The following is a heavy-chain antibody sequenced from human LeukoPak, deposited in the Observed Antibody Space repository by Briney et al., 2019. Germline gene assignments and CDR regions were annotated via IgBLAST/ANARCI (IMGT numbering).Heavy chain of an antibody. CDR2: IYYTGKN. J-gene: IGHJ4*02. Sequence: PSETLSLTCAVSGGSINSHYWGWIRQPPGKGLQWIGDIYYTGKNNYNPSLKSRVIISLDTSKDHLSLNLTSVVAADTAIYYCVRRDTGWNYFDYWGQGILVTVSS. V-gene: IGHV4-59*08. D-gene: IGHD6-19*01. CDR3: VRRDTGWNYFDY. CDR1: GGSINSHY.